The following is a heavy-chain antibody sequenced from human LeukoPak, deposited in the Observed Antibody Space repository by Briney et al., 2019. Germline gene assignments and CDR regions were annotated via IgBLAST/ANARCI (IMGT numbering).Heavy chain of an antibody. CDR2: ISGSGGSI. J-gene: IGHJ3*02. CDR3: ASRMVREDSDAFDI. CDR1: GFTFSSYG. Sequence: GGTLRLSCAASGFTFSSYGMSWVRQAPGKGLEWVSAISGSGGSIYYADSLKGRFTISRDNAKNSLYLQMNSLRAEDTAVYYCASRMVREDSDAFDIWGQGTMVTVSS. D-gene: IGHD3-10*01. V-gene: IGHV3-21*01.